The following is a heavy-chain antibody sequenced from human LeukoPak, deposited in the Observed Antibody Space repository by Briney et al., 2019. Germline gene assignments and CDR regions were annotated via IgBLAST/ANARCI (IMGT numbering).Heavy chain of an antibody. CDR3: ARDLTDSGWNFDY. D-gene: IGHD6-19*01. J-gene: IGHJ4*02. V-gene: IGHV1-2*02. CDR1: GYTFTGYY. Sequence: ASVKVSCKASGYTFTGYYMHWVRQAPGQGLEWMGWINPNSGGTNYAQKFQGRVTMTRDTFISTAYMELSRLRSDDTAVYYCARDLTDSGWNFDYWGQGTLVTVSS. CDR2: INPNSGGT.